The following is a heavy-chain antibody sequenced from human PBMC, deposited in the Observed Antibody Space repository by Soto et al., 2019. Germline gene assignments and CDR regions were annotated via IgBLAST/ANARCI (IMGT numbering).Heavy chain of an antibody. V-gene: IGHV3-33*01. Sequence: QVQLVESGGGVVQPGRSLRLSCAASGFTFSSYGMHWVRQAPDKGLEAVAVIWYDGTNKYYTDSVKGRFTMSRDNSKNTLYLQMDSVRAEDTPVYYCARDRGAVAGTRYYYGMDVWGQGTTVTVSS. D-gene: IGHD6-13*01. CDR2: IWYDGTNK. CDR1: GFTFSSYG. CDR3: ARDRGAVAGTRYYYGMDV. J-gene: IGHJ6*02.